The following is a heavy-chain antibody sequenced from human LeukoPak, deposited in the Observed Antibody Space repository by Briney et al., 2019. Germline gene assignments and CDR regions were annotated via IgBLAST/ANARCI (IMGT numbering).Heavy chain of an antibody. D-gene: IGHD2-15*01. V-gene: IGHV3-7*01. CDR2: IKQGGSEK. CDR1: GFTFSTYW. CDR3: ARDSTVVAAFDY. J-gene: IGHJ4*02. Sequence: SGGSLRLSCAASGFTFSTYWMSWVRQAPGKGLEWVANIKQGGSEKYYVDSVKGRFTISRDNAKNSLYLQMNSLRAEDTAVYYCARDSTVVAAFDYWGQGTLVTVSS.